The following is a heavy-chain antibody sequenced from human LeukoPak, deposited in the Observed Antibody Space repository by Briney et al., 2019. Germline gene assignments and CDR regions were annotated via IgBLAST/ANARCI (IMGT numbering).Heavy chain of an antibody. CDR2: ISYDGSNK. D-gene: IGHD1-26*01. J-gene: IGHJ4*02. V-gene: IGHV3-30*04. CDR1: GFTFSSYA. CDR3: ARDLSGIGYFDY. Sequence: GGSLRLSCAASGFTFSSYAMPWVRQAPGKGLEWVAVISYDGSNKYYADSVKGRFTISRDNSKNTLYLQMNSLRAEDTAVYYCARDLSGIGYFDYWGQGTLVTVSS.